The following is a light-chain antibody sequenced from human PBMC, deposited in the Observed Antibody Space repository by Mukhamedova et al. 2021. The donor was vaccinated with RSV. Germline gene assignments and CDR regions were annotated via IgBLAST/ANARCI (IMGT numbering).Light chain of an antibody. J-gene: IGLJ1*01. CDR2: GGS. Sequence: GGSKRPSGVSNRFSGSKSGNTASLTISGLQAEDEADYYCCSYTGGTGFVFGPGTKVTVL. CDR3: CSYTGGTGFV. V-gene: IGLV2-23*01.